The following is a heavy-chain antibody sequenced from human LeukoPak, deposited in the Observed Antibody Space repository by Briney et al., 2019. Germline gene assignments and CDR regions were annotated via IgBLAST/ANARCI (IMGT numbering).Heavy chain of an antibody. Sequence: GGSLRLSCAASGFTFSSYEMNWVRQAPGKGLEWVSYISSSGSTIYYADSVKGRFTISRDNAKNSLYLQMNSLRAEDTAVYYCARERPEIDYWGQGTLVTVSS. CDR3: ARERPEIDY. CDR1: GFTFSSYE. V-gene: IGHV3-48*03. J-gene: IGHJ4*02. CDR2: ISSSGSTI.